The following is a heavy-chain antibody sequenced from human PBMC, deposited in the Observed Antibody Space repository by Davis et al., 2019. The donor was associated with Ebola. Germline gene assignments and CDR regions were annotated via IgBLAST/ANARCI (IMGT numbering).Heavy chain of an antibody. V-gene: IGHV3-30*18. J-gene: IGHJ6*02. D-gene: IGHD6-19*01. CDR2: ISYDGSNK. Sequence: GESLKISCAASGFTFSSYGMHWVRQASGKGLEWVAVISYDGSNKYYADSVKGRFTISRDNSKNTLYLQMNSLRAEDTAVYYCAKDYLGKQWLARISYYYYGMDVWGQGTTVTVSS. CDR1: GFTFSSYG. CDR3: AKDYLGKQWLARISYYYYGMDV.